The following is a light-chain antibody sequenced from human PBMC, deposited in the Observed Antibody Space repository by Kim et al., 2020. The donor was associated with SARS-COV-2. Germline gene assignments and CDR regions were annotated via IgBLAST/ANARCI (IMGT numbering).Light chain of an antibody. CDR2: KAS. J-gene: IGKJ1*01. CDR1: QSISSW. V-gene: IGKV1-5*03. CDR3: QQYNSYSWT. Sequence: DIQMTQSPSTLSASVGDRVTITCRDSQSISSWLAWYQQKPGKAPKLLIYKASSLESGVPSRFSGSGSGTEFTLTISGLQPDDFATYYCQQYNSYSWTVGQGTKVDIK.